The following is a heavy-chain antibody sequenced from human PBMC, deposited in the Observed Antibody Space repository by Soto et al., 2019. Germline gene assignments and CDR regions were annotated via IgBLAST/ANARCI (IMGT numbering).Heavy chain of an antibody. J-gene: IGHJ3*02. CDR1: GFTFDDYA. D-gene: IGHD5-12*01. CDR2: ISWNSGSI. V-gene: IGHV3-9*01. Sequence: GGSLRLSCAASGFTFDDYAMHWVRQAPGKGLEWVSGISWNSGSIGYADSVKGRFTISRDNAKNSLYLQMNSLRAEDTALYYCAKDQSSGYGFDWDAFDIWGQGTMVTVSS. CDR3: AKDQSSGYGFDWDAFDI.